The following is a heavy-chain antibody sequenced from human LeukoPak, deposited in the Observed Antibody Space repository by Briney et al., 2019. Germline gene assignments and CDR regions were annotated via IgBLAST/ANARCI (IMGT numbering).Heavy chain of an antibody. CDR2: ISWNSGSI. J-gene: IGHJ4*02. CDR3: AKDSDSSGYLPLFDY. CDR1: GFTFDDYA. Sequence: GGSLRLSCAASGFTFDDYAMHWVRQAPGKGLEWVSGISWNSGSIGYADSVKGRFTISRDNAKNSLYLQMNSLRAEDMALYYCAKDSDSSGYLPLFDYWGQGTLVTVSS. D-gene: IGHD3-22*01. V-gene: IGHV3-9*03.